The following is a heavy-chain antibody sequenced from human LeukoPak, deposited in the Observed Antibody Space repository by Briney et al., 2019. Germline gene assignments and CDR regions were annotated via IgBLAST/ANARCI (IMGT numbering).Heavy chain of an antibody. V-gene: IGHV3-21*01. CDR3: ARERCSGGSCFHDY. J-gene: IGHJ4*02. CDR2: ISSSSSYI. D-gene: IGHD2-15*01. Sequence: PGGSLSFSFAVSGFTFSSYSMNWFRQAPGKGLEWVSSISSSSSYIYYADSVKGRFTISRDNAKNSLYLQMNSLRAEDTAVYYCARERCSGGSCFHDYWGQGTLVTVSS. CDR1: GFTFSSYS.